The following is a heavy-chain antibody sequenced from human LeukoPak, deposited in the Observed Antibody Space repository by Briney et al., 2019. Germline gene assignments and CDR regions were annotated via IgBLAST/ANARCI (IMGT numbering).Heavy chain of an antibody. CDR2: ISAYNGST. CDR3: AREEVGATTGVDY. CDR1: GYTFTSYG. Sequence: WASVKVSCTASGYTFTSYGISWVRQAPGQGLEWMGWISAYNGSTNYAQKLQGRVTMTTDTSTSTAYMELRSLRSDDTAVYYCAREEVGATTGVDYWGQGTLVTVSS. D-gene: IGHD1-26*01. J-gene: IGHJ4*02. V-gene: IGHV1-18*01.